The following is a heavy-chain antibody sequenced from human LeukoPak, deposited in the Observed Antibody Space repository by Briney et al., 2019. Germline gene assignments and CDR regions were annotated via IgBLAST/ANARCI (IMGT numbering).Heavy chain of an antibody. J-gene: IGHJ6*03. CDR3: VSGDYMDV. CDR2: IKQDGSEK. V-gene: IGHV3-7*01. Sequence: GGSLRLSCAASGSTFSTYWMSWVRQAPGKGLEWVANIKQDGSEKYYVDSVKGRFTISRDNAKNSLYLQMNSLRAEDTAVYYCVSGDYMDVWGKGTTVTVSS. CDR1: GSTFSTYW.